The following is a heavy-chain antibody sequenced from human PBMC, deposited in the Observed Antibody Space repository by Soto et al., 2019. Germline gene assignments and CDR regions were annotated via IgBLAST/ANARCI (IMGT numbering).Heavy chain of an antibody. CDR2: ISSSSSTI. Sequence: HPGGSLRLSCAASGFTFSSYSMNWVRQAPGKGLEWVSYISSSSSTIYYADSVKGRFTISRDNAKNSLYLQMNSLRAEDTAVYYCALSRSAWVPAAMDPDYWGQGTLVTVPQ. D-gene: IGHD2-2*01. V-gene: IGHV3-48*01. CDR3: ALSRSAWVPAAMDPDY. J-gene: IGHJ4*02. CDR1: GFTFSSYS.